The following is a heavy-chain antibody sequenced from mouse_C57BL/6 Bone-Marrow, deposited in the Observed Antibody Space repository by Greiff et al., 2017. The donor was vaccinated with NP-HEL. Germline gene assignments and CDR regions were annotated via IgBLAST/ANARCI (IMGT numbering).Heavy chain of an antibody. V-gene: IGHV5-16*01. J-gene: IGHJ2*01. CDR1: GFTFSDYY. Sequence: EVMLVESEGGLVQPGSSMKLSCTASGFTFSDYYMAWVRQVPEKGLEWVANINYDGSSTYYLDSLKSRFIISRDNAKNILYLQMSSLKSEDTATYYCARGTVPYYFDYWGQGTTLTVSS. D-gene: IGHD1-1*01. CDR2: INYDGSST. CDR3: ARGTVPYYFDY.